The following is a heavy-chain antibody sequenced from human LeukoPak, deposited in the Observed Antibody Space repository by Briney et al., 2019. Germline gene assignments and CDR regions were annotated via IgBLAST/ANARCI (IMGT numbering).Heavy chain of an antibody. Sequence: PLGSLRLSCAAPGFTFSSYAMSWVRQAPGKGLEWVSAISVSGGSTYYADSVKGRFTISRDNSKNTLYLQMHSLRAEDTAVYYCAKDLEYSGYGEGYWGQGTLVTVSS. CDR2: ISVSGGST. CDR1: GFTFSSYA. V-gene: IGHV3-23*01. J-gene: IGHJ4*02. D-gene: IGHD5-12*01. CDR3: AKDLEYSGYGEGY.